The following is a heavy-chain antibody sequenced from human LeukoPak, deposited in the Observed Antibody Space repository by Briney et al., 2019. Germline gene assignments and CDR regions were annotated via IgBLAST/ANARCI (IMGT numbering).Heavy chain of an antibody. CDR1: GFTFSSYG. CDR3: AKDPIPHSGSYQGYYYYMDV. V-gene: IGHV3-30*02. D-gene: IGHD1-26*01. CDR2: IRYDGSNK. J-gene: IGHJ6*03. Sequence: GGSLRLSCAASGFTFSSYGMHWVRQAPGKGLEWVAFIRYDGSNKYYADSVKGRFTISRDNSKNTLYLQMNSLRAEDTAVYYCAKDPIPHSGSYQGYYYYMDVWGKGTTVTVSS.